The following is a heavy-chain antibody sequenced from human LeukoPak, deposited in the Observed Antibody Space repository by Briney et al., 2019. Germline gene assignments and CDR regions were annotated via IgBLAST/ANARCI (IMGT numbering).Heavy chain of an antibody. CDR1: GGSISSGTYY. Sequence: SETLSLTCTVSGGSISSGTYYWSWIRQPAGKGLEWIGRIYTSGSTKYNPSLKSRVTISVDTSKNQFSLKLSSVTAADTAVYYCARDADILTGYYLDYWGQGTLVTVSS. J-gene: IGHJ4*02. V-gene: IGHV4-61*02. CDR2: IYTSGST. D-gene: IGHD3-9*01. CDR3: ARDADILTGYYLDY.